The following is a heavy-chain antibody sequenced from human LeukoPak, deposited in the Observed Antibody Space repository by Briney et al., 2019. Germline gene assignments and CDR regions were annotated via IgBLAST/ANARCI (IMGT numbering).Heavy chain of an antibody. J-gene: IGHJ4*02. D-gene: IGHD3-22*01. V-gene: IGHV1-2*02. Sequence: ASVKVSCKASGYTFTGYYMHWVRQAPGQGLEWMGWINPNSGGTNYAQKFQGRVTMTRDTSVSTAYMELSRLRSDDTAVYYCARAGNYYDTSGYYGDRVYWGQGTLVTVSS. CDR2: INPNSGGT. CDR1: GYTFTGYY. CDR3: ARAGNYYDTSGYYGDRVY.